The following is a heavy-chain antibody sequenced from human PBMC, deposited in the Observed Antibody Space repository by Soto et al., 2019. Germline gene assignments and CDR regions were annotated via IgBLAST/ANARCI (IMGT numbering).Heavy chain of an antibody. CDR2: IYPGDSDD. J-gene: IGHJ3*01. Sequence: GESLKISCKGSGYSFTDYWIGWVRQMPGKGLEWMGIIYPGDSDDRYSPSFRGKVTISVDKSSSTAYLQWSSLKASDTAIYYCYCPNRTDFAPRDGFDVWGQGTMVTVSS. V-gene: IGHV5-51*01. D-gene: IGHD2-21*01. CDR1: GYSFTDYW. CDR3: YCPNRTDFAPRDGFDV.